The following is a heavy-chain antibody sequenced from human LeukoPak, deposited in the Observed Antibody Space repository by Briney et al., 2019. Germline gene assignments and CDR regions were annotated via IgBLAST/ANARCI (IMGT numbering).Heavy chain of an antibody. D-gene: IGHD5-18*01. Sequence: GGSLRLSCAASGFTFSSYWMSWVRQAPGKGLEYLSAISSDGGSTYYANSVKGRFTISRDNSKNTLYLQMGSLRAEDTAVYYCAKDGDSGYSYGYFAPPQNDAFDIWGQGTMVTVSS. V-gene: IGHV3-64*01. CDR3: AKDGDSGYSYGYFAPPQNDAFDI. CDR2: ISSDGGST. J-gene: IGHJ3*02. CDR1: GFTFSSYW.